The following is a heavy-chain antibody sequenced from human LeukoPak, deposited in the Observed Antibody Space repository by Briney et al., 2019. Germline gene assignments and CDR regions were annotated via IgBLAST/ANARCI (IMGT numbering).Heavy chain of an antibody. Sequence: SETLSLTCTVSGGSMSGAYWSWIRQRPGKGLEWIGYVFFTGSPNYNPSLGSRLTISVDTSRSQFSLKLSSVTAADTAVYYCARRYRDGYTDYRGQPTLLTHSS. CDR1: GGSMSGAY. J-gene: IGHJ4*02. D-gene: IGHD5-24*01. CDR3: ARRYRDGYTDY. V-gene: IGHV4-59*01. CDR2: VFFTGSP.